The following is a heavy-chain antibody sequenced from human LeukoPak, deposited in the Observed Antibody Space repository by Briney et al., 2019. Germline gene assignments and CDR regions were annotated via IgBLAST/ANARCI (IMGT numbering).Heavy chain of an antibody. Sequence: WEALSLTCKASCGAIMRYYGSGIRQPPGKGLEWIGYIFYSGSTNYNPSLKSRVTISVDTSKNQFSLKLSSVTAADTDVYYCATVAAAATNWGQGTLVTVSS. V-gene: IGHV4-59*01. CDR2: IFYSGST. D-gene: IGHD6-13*01. CDR1: CGAIMRYY. J-gene: IGHJ4*02. CDR3: ATVAAAATN.